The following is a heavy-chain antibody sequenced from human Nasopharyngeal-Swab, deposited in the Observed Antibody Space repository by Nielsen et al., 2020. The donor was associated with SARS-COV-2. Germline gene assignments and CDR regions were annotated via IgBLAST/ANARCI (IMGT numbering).Heavy chain of an antibody. CDR2: ISSSSSYI. J-gene: IGHJ4*02. CDR1: GFTFRSYS. V-gene: IGHV3-21*01. D-gene: IGHD3-16*02. CDR3: ARDPLDRIMITFGGVIASPSLDY. Sequence: LSLTCAASGFTFRSYSMNWVRPAPGKGLEWFSSISSSSSYIYYADSVKGRFTISRDNAKNSLYLQMNSLRAEDTAVYYCARDPLDRIMITFGGVIASPSLDYWGQGTLVTVSS.